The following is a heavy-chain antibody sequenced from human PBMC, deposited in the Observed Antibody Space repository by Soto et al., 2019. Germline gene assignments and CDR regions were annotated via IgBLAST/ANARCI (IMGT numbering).Heavy chain of an antibody. CDR2: ISYDGSQK. J-gene: IGHJ4*02. V-gene: IGHV3-30*18. Sequence: GGSLRLSCAASGFTVSNYGMNWVRKDQGKGLEWVAVISYDGSQKYYANSVKGRFTISRDISKNTLSLQMNSLRPEDTAVYYCAKETPLKRPHYDSSGYYYFDYWGQGTLVTVSS. CDR3: AKETPLKRPHYDSSGYYYFDY. CDR1: GFTVSNYG. D-gene: IGHD3-22*01.